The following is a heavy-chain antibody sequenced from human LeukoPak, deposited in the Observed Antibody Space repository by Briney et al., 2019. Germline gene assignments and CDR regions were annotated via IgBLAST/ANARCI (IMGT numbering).Heavy chain of an antibody. Sequence: SETLSLTCTVSGGSISSYYWSWIRQPPGKGLEWIGYIYDSGSTNYNPSLKSRVTISVDTSKNQFSLKLSSVTAADTAVYYCACLTTADAFDIWGQGTMVTVPS. D-gene: IGHD3-22*01. J-gene: IGHJ3*02. V-gene: IGHV4-59*01. CDR3: ACLTTADAFDI. CDR1: GGSISSYY. CDR2: IYDSGST.